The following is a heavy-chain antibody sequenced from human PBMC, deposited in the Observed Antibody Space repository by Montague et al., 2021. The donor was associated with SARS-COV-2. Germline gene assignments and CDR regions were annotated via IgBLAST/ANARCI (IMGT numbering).Heavy chain of an antibody. V-gene: IGHV4-59*07. J-gene: IGHJ1*01. Sequence: SDTLSLTCTVSGVSINEYFWTWIRQTPGKGLEWIGYIFFNRGPIXNASLKNRVTISLDTSKSQVSLRLTSVTAADTAVYFCVSGRDGSYSHFHFWGQGALVTVSS. CDR2: IFFNRGP. CDR3: VSGRDGSYSHFHF. D-gene: IGHD4-11*01. CDR1: GVSINEYF.